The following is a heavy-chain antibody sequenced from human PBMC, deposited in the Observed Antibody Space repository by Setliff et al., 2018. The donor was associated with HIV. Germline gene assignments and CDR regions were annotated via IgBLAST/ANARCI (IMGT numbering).Heavy chain of an antibody. CDR2: IYYSGTT. V-gene: IGHV4-59*11. Sequence: SETLSLTCTVSGVSITSHYWSWIRQPPGTGLEWIGYIYYSGTTNYNPSLKSRVTISVDMSKNQFSLRLSSVTAADTAVYYCAREGYYDFWSPYYIDVWGKGTTVTVSS. J-gene: IGHJ6*03. CDR1: GVSITSHY. D-gene: IGHD3-3*01. CDR3: AREGYYDFWSPYYIDV.